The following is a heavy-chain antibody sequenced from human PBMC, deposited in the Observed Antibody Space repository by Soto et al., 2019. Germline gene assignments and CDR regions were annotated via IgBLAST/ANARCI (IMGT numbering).Heavy chain of an antibody. Sequence: ASVKVSFKASGYTFGNYAVHWVRQAPGQRLEWMGWINAGNGNTKCSEKFQGRVTITRDTSASTAYMDLSSLTSEDTAVYYCARCKYGYAYYYYDMDVWGQGTTITGSS. D-gene: IGHD5-18*01. CDR2: INAGNGNT. CDR1: GYTFGNYA. V-gene: IGHV1-3*01. CDR3: ARCKYGYAYYYYDMDV. J-gene: IGHJ6*02.